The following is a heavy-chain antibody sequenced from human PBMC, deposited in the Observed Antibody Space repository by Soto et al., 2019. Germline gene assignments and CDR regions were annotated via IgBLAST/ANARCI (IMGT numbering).Heavy chain of an antibody. J-gene: IGHJ4*02. Sequence: PSETLSLTCAVSADSFSNYYWTWIRQPPGEGLEWIGYIYFNGNTNYNPSLKGRVTISIDTSKKQFSLNLSSVTAADTAVYYCASVTFGGVVLAHWGQGTLVTVSS. CDR1: ADSFSNYY. CDR3: ASVTFGGVVLAH. CDR2: IYFNGNT. D-gene: IGHD3-16*01. V-gene: IGHV4-59*01.